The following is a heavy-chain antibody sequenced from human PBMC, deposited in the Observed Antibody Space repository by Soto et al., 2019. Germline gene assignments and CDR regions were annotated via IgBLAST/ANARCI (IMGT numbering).Heavy chain of an antibody. V-gene: IGHV3-33*01. D-gene: IGHD1-26*01. Sequence: QVQLVASGGGVVQPGMSLRLSCEVSGFSLTNYGTHWVRQAPGKGLEWVALIWFDGTRENHADSVEGRFTISRDISRNTLYLQMNSLRAEDTAVYYCARHLSVGGLDGSDIWGQGTMVTVSS. J-gene: IGHJ3*02. CDR3: ARHLSVGGLDGSDI. CDR1: GFSLTNYG. CDR2: IWFDGTRE.